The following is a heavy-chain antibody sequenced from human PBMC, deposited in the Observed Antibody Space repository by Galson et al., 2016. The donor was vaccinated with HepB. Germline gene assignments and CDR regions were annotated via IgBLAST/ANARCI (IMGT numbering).Heavy chain of an antibody. V-gene: IGHV4-39*07. CDR2: IYYRGNT. J-gene: IGHJ3*01. Sequence: SETLSLTCTVSGGSISSGNYFWSWVRQPPGKXLEWIGNIYYRGNTYYNPSLNSRVTISVDTSKNQFSLKLISVTAADTAVYYCARAGSFHRLLIDAFDVWGQGTVVTDSS. D-gene: IGHD3-9*01. CDR1: GGSISSGNYF. CDR3: ARAGSFHRLLIDAFDV.